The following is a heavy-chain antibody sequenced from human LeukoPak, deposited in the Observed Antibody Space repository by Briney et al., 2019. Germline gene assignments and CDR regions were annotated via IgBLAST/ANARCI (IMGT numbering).Heavy chain of an antibody. J-gene: IGHJ5*02. CDR3: ASEQQLSHGWFDP. CDR1: GGTFSSYA. Sequence: ASVKVSCKASGGTFSSYAISWVRQAPGQGLEWMGGIIPIFGTANYAQKFQGRVTITADESTSTAYMELSSLRSEDTAVYYCASEQQLSHGWFDPWGQGTLVTVSS. CDR2: IIPIFGTA. D-gene: IGHD6-13*01. V-gene: IGHV1-69*13.